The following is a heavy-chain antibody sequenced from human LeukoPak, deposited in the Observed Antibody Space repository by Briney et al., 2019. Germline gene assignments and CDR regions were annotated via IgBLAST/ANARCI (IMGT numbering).Heavy chain of an antibody. D-gene: IGHD6-13*01. Sequence: GASVKVSCKASGYTFTGYYMHWVRQAPGQGLEWMGWINPNSGGTNYAQKFQGRVTMTRDTSISTAYMELSRLRSDDTAVYYCARAGSSWYVEPDYNWFDPWGQGTLVTVSS. CDR3: ARAGSSWYVEPDYNWFDP. J-gene: IGHJ5*02. CDR1: GYTFTGYY. CDR2: INPNSGGT. V-gene: IGHV1-2*02.